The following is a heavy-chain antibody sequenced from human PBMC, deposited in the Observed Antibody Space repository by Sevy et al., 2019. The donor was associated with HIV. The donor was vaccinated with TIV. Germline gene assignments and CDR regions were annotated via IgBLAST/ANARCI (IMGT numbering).Heavy chain of an antibody. J-gene: IGHJ6*02. V-gene: IGHV3-21*01. CDR1: GFTLSSYN. Sequence: GGSLRLSCAASGFTLSSYNMNWVRQAPGKGLEWVSSISTSSNYIYYADSVKGRFTMSRDNAKNSMYLQMNTLRAEDRAVYYCARVVEYCSGGYCFPGYYYGMDVWGQGTTVTVSS. D-gene: IGHD2-15*01. CDR2: ISTSSNYI. CDR3: ARVVEYCSGGYCFPGYYYGMDV.